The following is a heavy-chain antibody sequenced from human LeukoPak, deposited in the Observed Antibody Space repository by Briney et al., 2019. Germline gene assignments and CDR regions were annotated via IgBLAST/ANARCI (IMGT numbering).Heavy chain of an antibody. Sequence: SGGSLRLSCAASGFTFSSYAMSWVRQAPGKGLEWVSAISGSGGSTYYADSVKGRFTISRDNSKNTLYLQMNSLRAEDTAVYYCAKARWFGELRGFDYWGRGTLVTVSS. V-gene: IGHV3-23*01. CDR1: GFTFSSYA. J-gene: IGHJ4*02. CDR3: AKARWFGELRGFDY. D-gene: IGHD3-10*01. CDR2: ISGSGGST.